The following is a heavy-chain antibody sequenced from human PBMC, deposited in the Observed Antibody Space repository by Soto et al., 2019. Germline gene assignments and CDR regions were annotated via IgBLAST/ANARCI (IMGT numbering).Heavy chain of an antibody. CDR3: ARGHFMSSSWPHFLFGY. V-gene: IGHV3-30-3*01. J-gene: IGHJ4*02. D-gene: IGHD6-13*01. Sequence: PGGSLRLSCAASGFTFSSYAMHWVRQAPGKGLEWVAVISYDGSNKYYADSVKGRFTISRDNSKNTLYLQMNSLRAEDTAVYYCARGHFMSSSWPHFLFGYWGQGTVETASS. CDR1: GFTFSSYA. CDR2: ISYDGSNK.